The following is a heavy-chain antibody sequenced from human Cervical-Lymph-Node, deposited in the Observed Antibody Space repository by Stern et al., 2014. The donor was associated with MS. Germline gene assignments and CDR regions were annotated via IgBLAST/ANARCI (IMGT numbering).Heavy chain of an antibody. D-gene: IGHD3-22*01. V-gene: IGHV2-5*02. Sequence: QVTLKESGPTLVKPTETLTLTCTFSGFSLSTSGEGVGWIRQPPGQAPECLALIYWDGDERYSPSLKNRLSITKDTSKNQVVLTMTSMDPVDTATYYCARRPSSGSFDYWGQGTLVTVSS. CDR2: IYWDGDE. CDR1: GFSLSTSGEG. CDR3: ARRPSSGSFDY. J-gene: IGHJ4*02.